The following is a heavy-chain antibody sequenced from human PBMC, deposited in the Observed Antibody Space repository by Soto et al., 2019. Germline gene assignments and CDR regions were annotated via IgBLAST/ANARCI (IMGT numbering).Heavy chain of an antibody. V-gene: IGHV3-23*01. J-gene: IGHJ4*02. CDR2: IGASGAGT. Sequence: GGSLRLSCAASGFTFSSYAMSWVRQAPGKGLEWVLGIGASGAGTYYADSVKGRFTISRDNSKNILHLQMNSLRAEDTAVYYCALRKTGSYFDYWGQGTLVTASS. CDR3: ALRKTGSYFDY. D-gene: IGHD1-26*01. CDR1: GFTFSSYA.